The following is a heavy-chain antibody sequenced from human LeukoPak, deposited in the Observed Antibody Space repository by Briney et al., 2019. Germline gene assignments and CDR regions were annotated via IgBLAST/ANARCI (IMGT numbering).Heavy chain of an antibody. CDR1: GYTLTELS. D-gene: IGHD4-17*01. J-gene: IGHJ2*01. Sequence: ASVNVSCKVSGYTLTELSMHWVRQAPGKGLEWMGGFDPEDGETIYAQKFQGRVTMTEDISTDTAYMELSSLRSEDTAVYYCATPPPKLKHYGDYYWYFDLWGRGTLVTVSS. CDR3: ATPPPKLKHYGDYYWYFDL. CDR2: FDPEDGET. V-gene: IGHV1-24*01.